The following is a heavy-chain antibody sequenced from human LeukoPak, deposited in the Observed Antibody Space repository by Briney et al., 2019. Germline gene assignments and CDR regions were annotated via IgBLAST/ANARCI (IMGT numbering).Heavy chain of an antibody. J-gene: IGHJ5*02. V-gene: IGHV3-20*01. CDR2: INWNGGST. Sequence: GGSLRLSCAASGSTFDDYGMSWVRQAPGKGLEWVSGINWNGGSTGYADSVKGRFTISRDNAKNFLYLQMNSLRAEDTALYHCARDLLLTTVTTWGEFDPWGQGTLVTVSS. CDR1: GSTFDDYG. D-gene: IGHD4-17*01. CDR3: ARDLLLTTVTTWGEFDP.